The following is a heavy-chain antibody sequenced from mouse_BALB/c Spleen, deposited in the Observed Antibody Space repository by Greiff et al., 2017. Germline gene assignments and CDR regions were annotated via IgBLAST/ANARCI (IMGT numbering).Heavy chain of an antibody. CDR3: ARDYGYDY. Sequence: QVQLQQSGPELVKPGASVKMSCKASGYTFTSYYIHWVKQRPGQGLEWIGWIYPGDGSTKYNEKFKGKTTLTADKSSSTAYMLLSSLTSEDSAIYFCARDYGYDYWGQGTTLTVSS. CDR2: IYPGDGST. D-gene: IGHD1-2*01. CDR1: GYTFTSYY. J-gene: IGHJ2*01. V-gene: IGHV1S56*01.